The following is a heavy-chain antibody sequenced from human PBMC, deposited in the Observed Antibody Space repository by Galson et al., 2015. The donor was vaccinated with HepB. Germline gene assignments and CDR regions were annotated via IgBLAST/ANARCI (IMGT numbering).Heavy chain of an antibody. V-gene: IGHV3-23*01. Sequence: SLRLSCAASKFTFSSHAMSWVRQAPGKGLEWVSSISGSGGSTYYADSVKGRFTIPRDNSKNTLHLQMNSLRAEDTAVYYCAKQGMIIAWGGWFDPWGQGTLVTVSS. CDR1: KFTFSSHA. J-gene: IGHJ5*02. CDR3: AKQGMIIAWGGWFDP. D-gene: IGHD3-22*01. CDR2: ISGSGGST.